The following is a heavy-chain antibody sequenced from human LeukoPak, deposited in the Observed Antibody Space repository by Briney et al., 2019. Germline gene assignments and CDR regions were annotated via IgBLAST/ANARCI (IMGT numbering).Heavy chain of an antibody. CDR3: AKDWKDKLDGSGTKDSFDP. V-gene: IGHV3-30*02. CDR1: GFSFISYG. J-gene: IGHJ5*02. CDR2: IHYDGSTK. Sequence: GGSLRLSCAASGFSFISYGMHWVRRAPGKGLEWVAFIHYDGSTKYYVDSVKGRFTISRDNSKNTLYLQMNSLRAEDTAVYYCAKDWKDKLDGSGTKDSFDPWGQGTLVTGSS. D-gene: IGHD2-2*01.